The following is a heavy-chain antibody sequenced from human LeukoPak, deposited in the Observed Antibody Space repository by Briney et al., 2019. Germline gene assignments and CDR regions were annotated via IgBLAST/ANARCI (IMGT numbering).Heavy chain of an antibody. V-gene: IGHV4-34*01. CDR1: GGSFSGYY. D-gene: IGHD3-3*01. CDR3: ARAGDYDFWSVKYFDY. CDR2: INHSGST. Sequence: PSETLSLTCAVYGGSFSGYYWSWIRQPPGKGLEWIGEINHSGSTNYNPSLKSRVTISVDTSKNQFSLKLSSVTAADTAVYYCARAGDYDFWSVKYFDYWGQGTLVTVSS. J-gene: IGHJ4*02.